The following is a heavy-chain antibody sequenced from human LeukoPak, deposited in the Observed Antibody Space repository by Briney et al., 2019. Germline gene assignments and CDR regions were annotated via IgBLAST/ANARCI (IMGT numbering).Heavy chain of an antibody. J-gene: IGHJ4*02. D-gene: IGHD3-10*01. CDR1: GLTFSSYR. CDR2: LSLSSSYI. Sequence: GGSLRLSCAASGLTFSSYRMSWVRQAPGKGLEWVSSLSLSSSYIYYADSLQGRLTISRDNAKNSLYMQMNSLRAEDTALYFCARESEYYGSGSYYINDYWGQGTLVTVSS. V-gene: IGHV3-21*04. CDR3: ARESEYYGSGSYYINDY.